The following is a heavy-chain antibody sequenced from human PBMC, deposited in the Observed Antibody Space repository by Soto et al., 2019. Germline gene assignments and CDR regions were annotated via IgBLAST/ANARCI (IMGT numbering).Heavy chain of an antibody. CDR2: IWYDGSNK. CDR1: GFTFSGHA. Sequence: VPVVESGGGVVQPGRSLRLSCTASGFTFSGHAMHWVRQPPGKGLEWVAQIWYDGSNKYYADSVKGRFTISRDNSKNTLYVQMDSLRVEDTAVYYCARDGQSLAPYALDVWGQGTSVTVSS. J-gene: IGHJ6*02. V-gene: IGHV3-33*01. D-gene: IGHD6-19*01. CDR3: ARDGQSLAPYALDV.